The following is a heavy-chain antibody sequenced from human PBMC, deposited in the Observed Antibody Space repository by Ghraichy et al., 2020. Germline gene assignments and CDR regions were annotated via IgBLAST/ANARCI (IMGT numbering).Heavy chain of an antibody. V-gene: IGHV5-51*01. CDR3: ARLKFEEWELLDDAFDI. CDR1: GYSFTSYW. D-gene: IGHD1-26*01. CDR2: IYPGDSDT. Sequence: GESLNISCKGSGYSFTSYWIGWVRQMPGKGLEWMGIIYPGDSDTRYSPSFQGQVTISADKSISTAYLQWSSLKASDTAMYYCARLKFEEWELLDDAFDIWGQGTMVTVSS. J-gene: IGHJ3*02.